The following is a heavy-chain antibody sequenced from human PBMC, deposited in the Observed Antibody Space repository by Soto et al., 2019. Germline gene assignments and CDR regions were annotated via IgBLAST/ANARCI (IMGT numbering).Heavy chain of an antibody. V-gene: IGHV1-69*12. D-gene: IGHD3-10*01. CDR1: GGTFSSYA. Sequence: QVQLVQSGAEVKKPGSSVKVSCKASGGTFSSYAISWVRQAPGQGLEWMGGIIPIFGTANYAQKFQGRVTLTADESTSTAHMERSSLRSEDTAVYYCARDRKGPMVGGGRLFVGPNFDYWGQGTLVTVSS. CDR3: ARDRKGPMVGGGRLFVGPNFDY. J-gene: IGHJ4*02. CDR2: IIPIFGTA.